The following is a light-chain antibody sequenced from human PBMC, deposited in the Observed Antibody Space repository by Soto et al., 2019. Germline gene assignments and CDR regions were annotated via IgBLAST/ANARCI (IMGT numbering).Light chain of an antibody. J-gene: IGKJ5*01. V-gene: IGKV1-39*01. CDR3: QQSYSTLSIT. CDR1: ESISRH. Sequence: ETQMTQSPSSLSASVGGRVTITCRARESISRHLNWYQQKPGKAPKLLIYAASSLQNGVPSRFSGSGSWTDFTLTISNLQPEDFATDYWQQSYSTLSITFGQGTRLEIK. CDR2: AAS.